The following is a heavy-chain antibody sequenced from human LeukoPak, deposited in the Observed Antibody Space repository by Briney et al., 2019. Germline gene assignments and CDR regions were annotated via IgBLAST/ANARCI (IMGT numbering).Heavy chain of an antibody. CDR1: GGSISSYY. CDR3: ARDGGYYGSGSYYDYYYGMDV. Sequence: PSETLSLTCTVSGGSISSYYWSWIRQPAGKGLEWIGRIYTSGSTNYNPSLKSRVTMSVDTSKNQFSPKLSSVTAADTAVYYCARDGGYYGSGSYYDYYYGMDVWGQGTTVTVSS. V-gene: IGHV4-4*07. J-gene: IGHJ6*02. CDR2: IYTSGST. D-gene: IGHD3-10*01.